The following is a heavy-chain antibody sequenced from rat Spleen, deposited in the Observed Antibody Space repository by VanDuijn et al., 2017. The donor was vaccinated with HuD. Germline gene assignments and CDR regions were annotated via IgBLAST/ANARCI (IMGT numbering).Heavy chain of an antibody. CDR2: ISYSGST. D-gene: IGHD1-12*02. V-gene: IGHV3-1*01. CDR1: GYSITSNY. Sequence: EVLLQESGPGLVKPSQSLSLTCSVTGYSITSNYWGWIRKFPGNKMEWMAYISYSGSTGYNPSLKSRISITRDTSKNQFFLHLNSVTPEDTATYYCARTYYYDGSYYPFDYWGQGVMVTVSS. J-gene: IGHJ2*01. CDR3: ARTYYYDGSYYPFDY.